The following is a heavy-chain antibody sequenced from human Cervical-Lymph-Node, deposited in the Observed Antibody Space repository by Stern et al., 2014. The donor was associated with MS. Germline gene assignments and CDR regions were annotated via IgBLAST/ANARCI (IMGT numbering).Heavy chain of an antibody. Sequence: QVQLVQSGAEVKKPGASVKVSCKASRYTFTGYYIHWVRQAPGQGLEWMGWIIPNNGDTNYAQNFQGRVTMTRDTSISTAYMELSRLRSDDTAVYYCAKDGYNYWGQGTLVTVSS. D-gene: IGHD5-24*01. V-gene: IGHV1-2*02. CDR1: RYTFTGYY. J-gene: IGHJ4*02. CDR2: IIPNNGDT. CDR3: AKDGYNY.